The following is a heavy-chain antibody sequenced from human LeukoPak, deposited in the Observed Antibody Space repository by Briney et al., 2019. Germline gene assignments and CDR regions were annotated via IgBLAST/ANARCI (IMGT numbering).Heavy chain of an antibody. CDR2: INHSGST. V-gene: IGHV4-34*01. J-gene: IGHJ4*02. CDR3: ARHDSSTWYVDY. CDR1: GGSFSGYY. Sequence: SETLSLTCAVYGGSFSGYYWSWIRQPPGKGLEWIGEINHSGSTNYNPSLKSRVTISVDTSKNQFSLKLSSVTAADTAVYYCARHDSSTWYVDYWGQGILVTASS. D-gene: IGHD6-13*01.